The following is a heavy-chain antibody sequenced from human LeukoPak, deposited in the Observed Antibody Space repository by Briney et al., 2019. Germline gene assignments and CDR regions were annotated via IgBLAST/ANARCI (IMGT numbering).Heavy chain of an antibody. Sequence: GRSLRLSCAASGFTSRDYAMNWGCQAPRKGQGWVLYISSSASNIYYSDSVKGRFTISRDNDKNSLYLQMNSLRDEDTAVYYCARGDSSGPDYYYYMDVWGKGTTVTISS. CDR3: ARGDSSGPDYYYYMDV. D-gene: IGHD6-19*01. CDR2: ISSSASNI. V-gene: IGHV3-48*03. J-gene: IGHJ6*03. CDR1: GFTSRDYA.